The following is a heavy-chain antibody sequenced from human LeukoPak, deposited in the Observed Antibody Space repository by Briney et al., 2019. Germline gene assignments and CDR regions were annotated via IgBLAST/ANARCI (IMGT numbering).Heavy chain of an antibody. V-gene: IGHV4-4*07. Sequence: SETLSLTCTDSGGSISRYYWSWIRQPAGKGLEWIGRIYTSGSTNYNPSLKSRVTMSVDTSKNQFSLKLSSVTAADTAVYYCARTPGTYSGYVKYYFDYWGQGTLVTVSS. J-gene: IGHJ4*02. CDR2: IYTSGST. D-gene: IGHD5-12*01. CDR1: GGSISRYY. CDR3: ARTPGTYSGYVKYYFDY.